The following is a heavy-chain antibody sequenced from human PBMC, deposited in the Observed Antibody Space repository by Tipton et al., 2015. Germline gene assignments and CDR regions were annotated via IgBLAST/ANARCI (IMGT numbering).Heavy chain of an antibody. CDR3: ARDSEQQLVLESNWFDP. CDR2: ISAYNGNT. V-gene: IGHV1-18*04. Sequence: QLVQSGPEVKKPGASVKVSCQAFGYTFTNHDINWVRQATGQGLEWMGWISAYNGNTNYAQKLQGRVTMTTDTSTSTAYMELRSLRSDDTAVYYCARDSEQQLVLESNWFDPWGQGTLVTVSS. D-gene: IGHD6-13*01. CDR1: GYTFTNHD. J-gene: IGHJ5*02.